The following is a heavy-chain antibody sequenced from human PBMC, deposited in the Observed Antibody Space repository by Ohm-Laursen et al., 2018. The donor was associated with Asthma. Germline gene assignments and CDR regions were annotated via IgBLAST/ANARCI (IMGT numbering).Heavy chain of an antibody. D-gene: IGHD3-10*01. V-gene: IGHV4-30-2*01. CDR3: ARVNMVRGVYYFDY. J-gene: IGHJ4*02. Sequence: TLSLTCPVSGGSISSGGYSWSWIRQPPGKGLEWIGYIYHSGSTYYNPSLKSRVTISVDRSKNQFSLRLSSVTAADTAVYYCARVNMVRGVYYFDYWGQGTLVTVSS. CDR2: IYHSGST. CDR1: GGSISSGGYS.